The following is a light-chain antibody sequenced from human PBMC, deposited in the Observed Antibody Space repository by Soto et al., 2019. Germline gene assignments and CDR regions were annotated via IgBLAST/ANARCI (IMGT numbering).Light chain of an antibody. V-gene: IGKV1-5*03. CDR3: QHYNSYSEA. CDR2: KAS. J-gene: IGKJ1*01. CDR1: QTISSW. Sequence: DIQMTQSPSTLSGSVGDRVTITSRASQTISSWLAWYQQKPGKAPKLLFYKASTLKSGAPSRFSGSGSGTELTLAISSLQTDDFATYYYQHYNSYSEAFGQGTKVELK.